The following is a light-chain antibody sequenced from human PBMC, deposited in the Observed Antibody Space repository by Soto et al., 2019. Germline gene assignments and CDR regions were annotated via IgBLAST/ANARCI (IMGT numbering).Light chain of an antibody. CDR3: QQYDNSPWT. V-gene: IGKV3-15*01. CDR2: GAF. J-gene: IGKJ1*01. Sequence: EIVMTQSPATLSVSPGEGATLSCRASQTVGSSLAWYQQKPGQAPRLLIYGAFTRVTGIPARFSGSGSGTDFTLTISSLQSEDFEVYYCQQYDNSPWTFGQGTKVDIK. CDR1: QTVGSS.